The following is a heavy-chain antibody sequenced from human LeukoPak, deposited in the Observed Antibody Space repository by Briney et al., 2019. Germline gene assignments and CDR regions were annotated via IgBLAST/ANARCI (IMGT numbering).Heavy chain of an antibody. CDR3: AKDGSWSCTD. Sequence: GGSLRLSCAASGFIFSSYSMNWVRQAPGKGLEWVSSISSSSSYIYYADSVKGRFTISRDNAKNSLYLQMNSLRAEDTAVYYCAKDGSWSCTDWGQGTLVTVSS. J-gene: IGHJ4*02. CDR2: ISSSSSYI. D-gene: IGHD2-8*02. V-gene: IGHV3-21*01. CDR1: GFIFSSYS.